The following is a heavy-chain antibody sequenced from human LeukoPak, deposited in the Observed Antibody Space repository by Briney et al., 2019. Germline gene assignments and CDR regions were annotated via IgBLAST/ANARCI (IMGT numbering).Heavy chain of an antibody. Sequence: GASVKVSCKASGYTFTSYVMNWVRPAPGQGLEWMGWINTNTGNPTYAQGFTGRFVFSLDTSVSTAYLQISSLKAEDTAVCYCAREAEVVPAAIKSWFDPWGQGTLVTVSS. D-gene: IGHD2-2*01. CDR2: INTNTGNP. CDR1: GYTFTSYV. CDR3: AREAEVVPAAIKSWFDP. V-gene: IGHV7-4-1*02. J-gene: IGHJ5*02.